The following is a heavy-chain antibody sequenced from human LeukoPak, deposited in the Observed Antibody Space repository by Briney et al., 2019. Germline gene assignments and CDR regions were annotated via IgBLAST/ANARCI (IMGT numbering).Heavy chain of an antibody. D-gene: IGHD6-13*01. CDR3: ARGQQLVQYYFDY. V-gene: IGHV6-1*01. Sequence: SQTLSLTCAISGDSVSSNSAAWNWLRQSPSRGLEWLGRTYYRSKWYNDYAVSVKSRITINPDTSKNQFSLQLNSVTPEDTAVYYCARGQQLVQYYFDYWGQGTLVTVSS. CDR2: TYYRSKWYN. J-gene: IGHJ4*02. CDR1: GDSVSSNSAA.